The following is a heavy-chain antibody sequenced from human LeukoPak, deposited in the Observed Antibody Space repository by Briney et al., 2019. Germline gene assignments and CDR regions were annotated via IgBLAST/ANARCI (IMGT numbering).Heavy chain of an antibody. J-gene: IGHJ6*03. V-gene: IGHV3-30*02. D-gene: IGHD6-13*01. CDR1: GFTFSSYG. Sequence: GGSLRLSCAASGFTFSSYGMHWVRQAPGKGLEWVAFIRYDGSDKYYADSVKGRFTISRDNSKNTLYLQMNSLRAEDTAVYYCAKETGSSWSENSYYYYYMDVWGKGTTVTISS. CDR2: IRYDGSDK. CDR3: AKETGSSWSENSYYYYYMDV.